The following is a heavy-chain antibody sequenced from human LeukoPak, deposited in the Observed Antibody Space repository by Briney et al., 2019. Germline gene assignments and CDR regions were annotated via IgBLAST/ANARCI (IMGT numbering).Heavy chain of an antibody. V-gene: IGHV4-59*08. J-gene: IGHJ4*02. CDR3: ARGTTVTTTDY. Sequence: PAETLSLTRSVSCGSISSYYWSCIRHPPGKGREWMGYIYYSVSTNYHPPLKTRVNISIDTSKNQFSLKLSSVTAADTAVYYCARGTTVTTTDYWGQGTMVTVSS. CDR1: CGSISSYY. CDR2: IYYSVST. D-gene: IGHD4-17*01.